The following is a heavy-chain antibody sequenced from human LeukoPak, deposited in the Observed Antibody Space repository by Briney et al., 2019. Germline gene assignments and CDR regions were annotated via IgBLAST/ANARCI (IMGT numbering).Heavy chain of an antibody. CDR3: ARAGRADGDYHYFEY. CDR1: GVIFNNFA. V-gene: IGHV3-30-3*01. J-gene: IGHJ4*02. Sequence: PGGSLRLSCAASGVIFNNFAFHWVRQAPGKGLEWVAAISYDGSNKYYADSVRGRLTISRDNSKNTLYLQMNSLRAEDTAVYYCARAGRADGDYHYFEYWGQGTLVTASS. CDR2: ISYDGSNK. D-gene: IGHD4-17*01.